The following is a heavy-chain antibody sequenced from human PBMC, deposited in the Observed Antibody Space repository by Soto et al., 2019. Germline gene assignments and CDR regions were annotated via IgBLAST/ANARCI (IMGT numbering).Heavy chain of an antibody. CDR2: IYTSGST. D-gene: IGHD6-6*01. CDR3: AREKMPRLAARPGAFDI. V-gene: IGHV4-4*07. J-gene: IGHJ3*02. Sequence: SETLSLTCTVSGGSISSYYWSWIRQPAVKGLEWIGRIYTSGSTNYNPSLKSRVTMSVDTSKNQFSLKLSSVTAADTAVYYCAREKMPRLAARPGAFDIWGQGTMVTVSS. CDR1: GGSISSYY.